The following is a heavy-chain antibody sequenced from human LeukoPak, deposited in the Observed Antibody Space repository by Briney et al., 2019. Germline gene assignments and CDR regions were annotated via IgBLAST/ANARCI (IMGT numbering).Heavy chain of an antibody. D-gene: IGHD6-19*01. J-gene: IGHJ4*02. V-gene: IGHV3-23*01. Sequence: GGSLRLSCAASGFTFSNYAMSWVRQAPGKGLEWVSDISGSGSSTYYADSVKGRFTIYRDNSRNTLYLQMNSLRAEDTAVYYCAIPKGPTGIAVAGTWAYWGQGTLVTVSS. CDR1: GFTFSNYA. CDR3: AIPKGPTGIAVAGTWAY. CDR2: ISGSGSST.